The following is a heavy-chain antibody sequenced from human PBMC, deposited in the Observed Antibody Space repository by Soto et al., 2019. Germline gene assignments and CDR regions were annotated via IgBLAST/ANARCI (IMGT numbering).Heavy chain of an antibody. CDR2: ISSSSSYI. Sequence: GGSLRLSCAASGFTFSSYSINWVRQAPGKGLEWVSSISSSSSYIYYADSVKGRFTISRDNAKNSLYLQMNSLRAEDTAVYYCARGRSSGWYKGYYGMDVWGQGTTVTVSS. CDR1: GFTFSSYS. CDR3: ARGRSSGWYKGYYGMDV. J-gene: IGHJ6*02. V-gene: IGHV3-21*01. D-gene: IGHD6-19*01.